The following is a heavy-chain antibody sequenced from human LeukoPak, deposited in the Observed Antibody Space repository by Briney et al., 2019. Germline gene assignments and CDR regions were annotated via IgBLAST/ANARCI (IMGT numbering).Heavy chain of an antibody. CDR2: INPNSGGT. V-gene: IGHV1-2*02. CDR3: ARDDPRGWYYFDY. D-gene: IGHD3-10*01. Sequence: ASVKVSCKASGYTFTGYYMHWVRQAPGQGLEGMGWINPNSGGTNYAQKFKGRVTITRDTSISTAYMELSRLRSDDTAVYFCARDDPRGWYYFDYWGQGTLVTVSS. CDR1: GYTFTGYY. J-gene: IGHJ4*02.